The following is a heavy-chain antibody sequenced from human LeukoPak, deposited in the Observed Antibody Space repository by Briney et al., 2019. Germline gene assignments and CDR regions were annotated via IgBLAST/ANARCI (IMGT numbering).Heavy chain of an antibody. CDR2: IIPIFGTA. CDR1: GGTFSSYA. V-gene: IGHV1-69*13. CDR3: ARSITYYDFWSGYYG. J-gene: IGHJ4*02. Sequence: GASVKVSCKASGGTFSSYAISWVRQAPGQGLEWMGGIIPIFGTANYAQKFQGRVTITADESTSTAYMELSSLRSEDTAVYYCARSITYYDFWSGYYGWGQGTLVTVSS. D-gene: IGHD3-3*01.